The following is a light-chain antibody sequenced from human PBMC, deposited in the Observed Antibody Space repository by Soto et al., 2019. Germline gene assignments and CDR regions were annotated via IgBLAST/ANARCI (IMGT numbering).Light chain of an antibody. CDR1: SSNIGGNS. CDR2: DDN. Sequence: QSVLTQPPSVSAAPGQKVTISCSGSSSNIGGNSVSWYQQLPGTAPKLLIYDDNKRPSGIPDRFSGSKSGTSATLGITGFQSEDEADYYCAAWDNSLNGHYVFGTGTKVTVL. CDR3: AAWDNSLNGHYV. V-gene: IGLV1-51*01. J-gene: IGLJ1*01.